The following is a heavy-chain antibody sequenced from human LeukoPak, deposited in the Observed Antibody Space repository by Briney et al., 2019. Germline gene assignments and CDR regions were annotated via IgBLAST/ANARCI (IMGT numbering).Heavy chain of an antibody. CDR1: GFTFGDYA. J-gene: IGHJ5*02. CDR3: ARESGIAAALDL. D-gene: IGHD6-13*01. V-gene: IGHV3-74*01. Sequence: GGSLRLSCTTSGFTFGDYAMSWFRQAPGKGLVWVSRINTDGSSTSYADSVKGRFTISRDNAKNTLYLQMNSLRAEDTAVYYCARESGIAAALDLWGQGTLVTVSS. CDR2: INTDGSST.